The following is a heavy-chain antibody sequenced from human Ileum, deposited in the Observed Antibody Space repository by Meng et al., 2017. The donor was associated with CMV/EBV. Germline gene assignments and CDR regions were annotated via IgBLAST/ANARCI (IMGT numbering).Heavy chain of an antibody. CDR3: AKLTAVFIGPLHY. Sequence: GGSLRLSCAASGFTLRSYGMSWVRQAPGKGLGWVSTIYAGGSSADYADSVKGRFNMSRDKSKSTLYLQMNILRAEDTVVYYCAKLTAVFIGPLHYWGHGTLVTVSS. CDR2: IYAGGSSA. D-gene: IGHD7-27*01. CDR1: GFTLRSYG. V-gene: IGHV3-23*05. J-gene: IGHJ4*01.